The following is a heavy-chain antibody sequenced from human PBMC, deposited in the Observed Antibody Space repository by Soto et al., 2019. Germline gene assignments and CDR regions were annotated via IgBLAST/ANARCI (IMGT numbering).Heavy chain of an antibody. CDR2: INHSGRS. J-gene: IGHJ6*03. CDR1: GGSFSGYY. CDR3: ARGGGLAAAAMGYYYMDV. Sequence: SETLSLTCAVYGGSFSGYYWSWIRQLPGKGLEWIGEINHSGRSNYNPSLKSRVTISVDTSKNQFSLKLRSVTAADTAVYYCARGGGLAAAAMGYYYMDVWGKGTTVTVSS. D-gene: IGHD6-13*01. V-gene: IGHV4-34*01.